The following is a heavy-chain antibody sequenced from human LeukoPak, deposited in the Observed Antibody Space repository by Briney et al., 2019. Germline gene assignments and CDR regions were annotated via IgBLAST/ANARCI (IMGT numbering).Heavy chain of an antibody. D-gene: IGHD3-10*01. CDR3: ARDRELNWFDP. Sequence: ASVRVSCTASGYTFTSYGISWVRQAPGQGLEWMGWISAYNGNTNYAQKLQGRVTMTTDTSTSTAYMELRSLRSDDTVVYYCARDRELNWFDPWGQGTLVTVSS. V-gene: IGHV1-18*01. CDR1: GYTFTSYG. J-gene: IGHJ5*02. CDR2: ISAYNGNT.